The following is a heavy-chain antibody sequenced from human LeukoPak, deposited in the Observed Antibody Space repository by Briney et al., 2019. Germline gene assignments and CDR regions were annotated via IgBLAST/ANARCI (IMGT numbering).Heavy chain of an antibody. CDR1: GDSIDSYY. CDR3: ARAIEEVVAATPENWFDP. J-gene: IGHJ5*02. V-gene: IGHV4-31*03. CDR2: IYYSGST. Sequence: SETLSLTCTVSGDSIDSYYWSWIRQHPGKGLEWIGYIYYSGSTYYNPSLKSRVTISVDTSKNQFSLKLSSVTAADTAVYYCARAIEEVVAATPENWFDPWGQGTLVTVSS. D-gene: IGHD2-15*01.